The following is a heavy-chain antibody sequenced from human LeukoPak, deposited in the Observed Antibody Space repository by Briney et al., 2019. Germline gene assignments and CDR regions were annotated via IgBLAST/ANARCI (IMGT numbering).Heavy chain of an antibody. D-gene: IGHD2-15*01. CDR1: GYTFNTYW. CDR2: IYPGDSDT. V-gene: IGHV5-51*01. J-gene: IGHJ4*02. Sequence: GESLKISCKASGYTFNTYWIGWVRQLPGKGLEWMGIIYPGDSDTRYSPSFQDQVIFSVDKSITTAYLQWTSLRASDTATYYCVRPSDWNSGYCSGGSCPPHYWGQGTLVTVSS. CDR3: VRPSDWNSGYCSGGSCPPHY.